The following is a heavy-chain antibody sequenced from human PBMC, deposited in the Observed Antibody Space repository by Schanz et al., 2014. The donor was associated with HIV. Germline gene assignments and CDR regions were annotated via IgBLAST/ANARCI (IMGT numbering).Heavy chain of an antibody. V-gene: IGHV1-18*01. CDR2: ISAYNGNT. CDR1: GGTFSIYA. J-gene: IGHJ6*02. Sequence: QVQLVQSGTEVKKPGSSVKVSCKASGGTFSIYAISWVRQAPGQGLEWMGWISAYNGNTNYAQKLQGRVTMTTDTSTSTAYMELRSLRSDDTAVYYCARTDYDILTGYSLGYYGMDVWGQGTTVTVSS. D-gene: IGHD3-9*01. CDR3: ARTDYDILTGYSLGYYGMDV.